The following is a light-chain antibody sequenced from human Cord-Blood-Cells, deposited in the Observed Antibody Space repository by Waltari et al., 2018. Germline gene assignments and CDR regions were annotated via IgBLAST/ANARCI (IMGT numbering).Light chain of an antibody. CDR2: GNS. CDR1: SPNTGAGFS. V-gene: IGLV1-40*01. J-gene: IGLJ3*02. CDR3: QSYDSSLSGSV. Sequence: QSVLTQPPSVSGAPGQRATISCPGTSPNTGAGFSVHRYQQLPGTAPKLLIHGNSNRPSGVPDRFSGSKSGTSASLAITGLQAEDEADYYCQSYDSSLSGSVFGGGTKLTVL.